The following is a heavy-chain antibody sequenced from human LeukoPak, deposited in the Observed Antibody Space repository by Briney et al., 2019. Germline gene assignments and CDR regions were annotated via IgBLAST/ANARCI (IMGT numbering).Heavy chain of an antibody. Sequence: GGSLRLSCAASGFTFRDYVMSWVRQAPGKGLEWVSYIDPSGTLYYADSVKGRFTISRDNGRNSLDLQLRSLRAGDTAVYYCARAAYNWNWGQGTLVTVSS. CDR3: ARAAYNWN. CDR1: GFTFRDYV. CDR2: IDPSGTL. V-gene: IGHV3-11*01. D-gene: IGHD1-20*01. J-gene: IGHJ4*02.